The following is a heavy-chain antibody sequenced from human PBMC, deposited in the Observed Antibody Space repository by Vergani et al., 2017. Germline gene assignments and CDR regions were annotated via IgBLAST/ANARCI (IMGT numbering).Heavy chain of an antibody. D-gene: IGHD2-2*01. Sequence: QVQLVQSGAEVKKPGASVKVSCKASGYTFTSYGISWVRQAPGQGLEWMGGIIPIFGTANYAQKFQGRVTITADESTSTAYMELSSLRSEDTAVYYCARESPYCSSTSCYKGGGYYYYYMDVWGKGTTVTVSS. J-gene: IGHJ6*03. CDR2: IIPIFGTA. V-gene: IGHV1-69*13. CDR1: GYTFTSYG. CDR3: ARESPYCSSTSCYKGGGYYYYYMDV.